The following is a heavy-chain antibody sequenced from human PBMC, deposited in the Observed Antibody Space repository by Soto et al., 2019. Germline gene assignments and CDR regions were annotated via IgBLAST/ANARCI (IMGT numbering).Heavy chain of an antibody. CDR1: GFNFNNFA. Sequence: GGSLRLSCAGSGFNFNNFAMHWVRQAPGTGLEYVSSISDTGGSTFHADSVKGRFIISRDNSKGTLFLQMSSLRVEDTAVYYCARLPCDPHRCYSFEYWGPGTLVTVSS. CDR2: ISDTGGST. J-gene: IGHJ4*02. D-gene: IGHD2-21*01. CDR3: ARLPCDPHRCYSFEY. V-gene: IGHV3-64*02.